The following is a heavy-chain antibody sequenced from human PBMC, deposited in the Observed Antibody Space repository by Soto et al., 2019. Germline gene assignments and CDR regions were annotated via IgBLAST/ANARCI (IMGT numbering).Heavy chain of an antibody. J-gene: IGHJ5*02. CDR3: ARGRYGSSTRCPYCWFDP. Sequence: SETLSLTCAVYGGSFSGYYWSWIRQPPGKGLEWIGEINHSGSTNYNPSLKSRVTISVDTSKNQFSLKLSSVTAADTAVYYCARGRYGSSTRCPYCWFDPWGQGTLVSVSS. CDR1: GGSFSGYY. CDR2: INHSGST. D-gene: IGHD2-2*01. V-gene: IGHV4-34*01.